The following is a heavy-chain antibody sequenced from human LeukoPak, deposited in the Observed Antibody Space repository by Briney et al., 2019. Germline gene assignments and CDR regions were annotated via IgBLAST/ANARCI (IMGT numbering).Heavy chain of an antibody. CDR2: INPNSGGT. D-gene: IGHD6-19*01. CDR1: GYTFIGYY. Sequence: ASVKVSCKASGYTFIGYYMHWVRQAPGQGLEWMGWINPNSGGTNYAQKFQGRVTMTRDTSISTAYMELSRLRSDDTAVYYCARAQQWPIRGAFDIWGQGTMVTVSS. CDR3: ARAQQWPIRGAFDI. V-gene: IGHV1-2*02. J-gene: IGHJ3*02.